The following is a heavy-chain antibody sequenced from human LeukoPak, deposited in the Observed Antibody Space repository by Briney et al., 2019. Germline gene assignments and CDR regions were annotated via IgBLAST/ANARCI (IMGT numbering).Heavy chain of an antibody. J-gene: IGHJ3*02. CDR2: IRNKAKSYAT. CDR1: GFTFSDSA. V-gene: IGHV3-73*01. CDR3: THYYDSSGYYGAFDI. Sequence: GGSLRLSCASSGFTFSDSAMHWVRQASGKGLEWVGRIRNKAKSYATAYAESVKGRFTISRDDSKNTAYLQMNSLKTEDTAVYYCTHYYDSSGYYGAFDIWGQGTMVTVSS. D-gene: IGHD3-22*01.